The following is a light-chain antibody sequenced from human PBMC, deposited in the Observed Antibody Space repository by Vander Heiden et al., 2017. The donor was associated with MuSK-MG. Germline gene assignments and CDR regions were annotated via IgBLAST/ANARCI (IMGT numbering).Light chain of an antibody. J-gene: IGKJ3*01. Sequence: DIQMTQSPSSLSASVGDRVTITCQASQDINNSLNWYQQKPGKAPKLMIYDASRLEAGVPSRFSGSGLGTYFTFTIRSLQPEELATYYCQQDNTLLFTFGPWTKLDIK. CDR2: DAS. V-gene: IGKV1-33*01. CDR1: QDINNS. CDR3: QQDNTLLFT.